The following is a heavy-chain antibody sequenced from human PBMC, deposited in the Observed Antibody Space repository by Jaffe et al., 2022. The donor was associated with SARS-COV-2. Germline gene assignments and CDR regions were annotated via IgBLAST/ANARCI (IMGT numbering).Heavy chain of an antibody. Sequence: EVQLVESGGGLVQPGRSLRLSCAASGFTFDDYAMHWVRQAPGKGLEWVSGISWNSGSIGYADSVKGRFTISRDNAKNSLYLQMNSLRAEDTALYYCAKDPSGSYFWYFDLWGRGTLVTVSS. D-gene: IGHD1-26*01. CDR2: ISWNSGSI. J-gene: IGHJ2*01. CDR3: AKDPSGSYFWYFDL. V-gene: IGHV3-9*01. CDR1: GFTFDDYA.